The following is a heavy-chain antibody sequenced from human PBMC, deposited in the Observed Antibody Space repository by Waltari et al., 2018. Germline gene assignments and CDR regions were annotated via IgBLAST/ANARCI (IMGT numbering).Heavy chain of an antibody. D-gene: IGHD6-6*01. CDR3: ALYSSSSYRAFDI. Sequence: VRLVQSGAGMKKPGASVKLPCTASVNSFNGYFIHWVRQAPGKGLEWMGYINPPSDDKNSAQQFQGGITMTSDTSMNTVYMEVSGLRSDDTAVYFCALYSSSSYRAFDIWGQGTLVTVSS. J-gene: IGHJ4*03. V-gene: IGHV1-2*02. CDR1: VNSFNGYF. CDR2: INPPSDDK.